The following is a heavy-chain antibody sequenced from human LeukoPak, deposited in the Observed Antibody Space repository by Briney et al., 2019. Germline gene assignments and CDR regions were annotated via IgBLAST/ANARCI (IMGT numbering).Heavy chain of an antibody. CDR1: GFTFSSYS. CDR3: ARALYYSNYLGY. J-gene: IGHJ4*02. V-gene: IGHV3-21*01. CDR2: ISSRSGYI. D-gene: IGHD2-2*01. Sequence: SGGSLRLSCAASGFTFSSYSMSWVRQAPGKGLEWVSSISSRSGYIYYGDSVKGRFTISRDNAKNTLYLQMNSLRVEDTAVYYCARALYYSNYLGYWGQGTLVSVSS.